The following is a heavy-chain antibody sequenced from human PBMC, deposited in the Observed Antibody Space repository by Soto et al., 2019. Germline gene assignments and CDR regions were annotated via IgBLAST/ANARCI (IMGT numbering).Heavy chain of an antibody. CDR1: GDTFSTYS. Sequence: QVQLVQSGAEVKKPGSSVRVSCKASGDTFSTYSFTWVRQAPGHGLEWMGGITPIFGAANYAPTFRDRVTNTANESVHTVYMGLSSLSSEDTAVYFCARGTLNWHDGDDWGQGTLVTVSS. D-gene: IGHD1-20*01. V-gene: IGHV1-69*01. CDR2: ITPIFGAA. J-gene: IGHJ4*02. CDR3: ARGTLNWHDGDD.